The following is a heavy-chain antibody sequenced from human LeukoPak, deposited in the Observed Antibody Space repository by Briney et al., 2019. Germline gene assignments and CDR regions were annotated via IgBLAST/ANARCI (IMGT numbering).Heavy chain of an antibody. J-gene: IGHJ5*02. CDR3: ARDDYRGVTNFDP. CDR2: ISYTGST. V-gene: IGHV4-59*01. D-gene: IGHD3-10*01. CDR1: GGSISPYF. Sequence: PLETLSLTCTVPGGSISPYFWSWFRQPPRKGLEWIAYISYTGSTNYNPSLKSRVTISIDTSKNQFSLQLTSVTAADTAVYYCARDDYRGVTNFDPWGQGTLVTVSS.